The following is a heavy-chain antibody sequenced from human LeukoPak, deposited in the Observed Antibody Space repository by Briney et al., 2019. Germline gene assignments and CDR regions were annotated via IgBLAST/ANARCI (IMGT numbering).Heavy chain of an antibody. J-gene: IGHJ6*02. V-gene: IGHV1-46*01. Sequence: ASVKVSCKASGYTFTSYYMHWVRQAPGQGLEWMGIINHSGGSTSYAQKFQGRVTMTRDTSTSTVYMELSSLRSEDTAVYYCARDIWAAAGNTYYYYYGMDVWGQGTTVTVSS. D-gene: IGHD6-13*01. CDR1: GYTFTSYY. CDR3: ARDIWAAAGNTYYYYYGMDV. CDR2: INHSGGST.